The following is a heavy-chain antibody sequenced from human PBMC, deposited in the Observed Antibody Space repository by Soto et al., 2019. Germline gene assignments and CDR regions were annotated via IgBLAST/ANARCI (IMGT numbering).Heavy chain of an antibody. D-gene: IGHD2-21*02. CDR3: ASDRAGLYCGGDCYPHWFDP. Sequence: GSSVKVSCKASGYTFTGYYMHWVRQAPGQGLEWMGGIIPIFGTANYAQKFQGRVTITADESTSTAYMELSSLRSEDTAVYYCASDRAGLYCGGDCYPHWFDPWGQGTLVTVSS. J-gene: IGHJ5*02. CDR1: GYTFTGYY. V-gene: IGHV1-69*13. CDR2: IIPIFGTA.